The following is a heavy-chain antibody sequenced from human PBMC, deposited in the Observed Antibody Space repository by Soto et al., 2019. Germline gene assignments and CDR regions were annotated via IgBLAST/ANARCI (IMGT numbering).Heavy chain of an antibody. CDR2: ISSSGSTI. CDR1: GFTFSDYY. J-gene: IGHJ4*02. D-gene: IGHD5-12*01. Sequence: GGSLRLSCAASGFTFSDYYMSWIRQAPGKGLEWVSYISSSGSTIYYADSVKGRFTISRDNAKNSLYLQMNSLRAEDTAVYYCARDYTSWPSRDYFDYWGQGTLVTVSS. V-gene: IGHV3-11*01. CDR3: ARDYTSWPSRDYFDY.